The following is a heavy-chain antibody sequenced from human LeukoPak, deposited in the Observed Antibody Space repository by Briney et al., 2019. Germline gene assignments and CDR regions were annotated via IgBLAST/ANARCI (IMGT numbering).Heavy chain of an antibody. CDR1: GYTFSGFY. J-gene: IGHJ4*02. CDR2: INGNSGGT. CDR3: ARENIEQWPAFDY. D-gene: IGHD1/OR15-1a*01. V-gene: IGHV1-2*02. Sequence: ASLKVSCKASGYTFSGFYMHWVRQAPGQRPEWMGCINGNSGGTKYAQKFEGRVTMTSDTSTSTVQMDLVTLRSDDTAVYYCARENIEQWPAFDYWGQGTPVTVSS.